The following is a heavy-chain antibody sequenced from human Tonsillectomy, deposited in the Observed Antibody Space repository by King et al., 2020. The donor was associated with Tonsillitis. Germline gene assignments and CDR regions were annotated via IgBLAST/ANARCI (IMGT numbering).Heavy chain of an antibody. CDR2: ISGGSRSI. V-gene: IGHV3-48*03. CDR3: ATVDGVFIIVDAFVV. D-gene: IGHD3-3*01. Sequence: MNWVRQAPGKGLEWVSYISGGSRSIYDADSEKGRFTITRDNAKNSLHLQMHSLRAEDTAVYYCATVDGVFIIVDAFVVLGQGTMVTVSS. J-gene: IGHJ3*01.